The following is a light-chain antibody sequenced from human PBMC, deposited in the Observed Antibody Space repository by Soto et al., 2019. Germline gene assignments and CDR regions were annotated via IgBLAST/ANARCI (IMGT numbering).Light chain of an antibody. CDR1: QTLSSSF. Sequence: EIVLTQSPGTLSLYPGERATLSCRTSQTLSSSFLAWYQQTPGQAPRLLIYDTSTRAIDIPDRFSGSGSGTDFTLTISRLEPEDFAVYYCQQYGYLGTFGQGTKVDI. V-gene: IGKV3-20*01. J-gene: IGKJ1*01. CDR3: QQYGYLGT. CDR2: DTS.